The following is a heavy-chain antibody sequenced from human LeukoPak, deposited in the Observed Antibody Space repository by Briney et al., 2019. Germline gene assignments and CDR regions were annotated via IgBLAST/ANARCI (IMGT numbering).Heavy chain of an antibody. Sequence: SETLSLTCTVSGGSISSYYWSWIRQPPGKGLEWIGYIYTSGSTNYNPSLKSRVTISVDTSKNQFSLKLSSVTAADTAVYYCARRYYDILTGSYYFDYWGQGILVTVSS. V-gene: IGHV4-4*09. CDR2: IYTSGST. D-gene: IGHD3-9*01. J-gene: IGHJ4*02. CDR3: ARRYYDILTGSYYFDY. CDR1: GGSISSYY.